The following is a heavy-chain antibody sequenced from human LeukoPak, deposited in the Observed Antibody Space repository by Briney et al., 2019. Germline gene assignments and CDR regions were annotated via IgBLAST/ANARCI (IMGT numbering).Heavy chain of an antibody. CDR3: ASPPGRSIGY. V-gene: IGHV3-30*03. J-gene: IGHJ4*02. Sequence: HPGGSLRLSCAASGFTFSSYGMHWVRQAPGKGLKWVAVISYDGSNKYYADSVKGRFTISRDNSKNTLYLQMNSLGAEDTAVYYCASPPGRSIGYWGQGTLVTVSS. CDR2: ISYDGSNK. CDR1: GFTFSSYG.